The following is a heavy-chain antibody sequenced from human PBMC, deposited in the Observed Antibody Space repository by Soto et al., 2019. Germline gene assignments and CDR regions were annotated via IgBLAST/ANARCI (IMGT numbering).Heavy chain of an antibody. Sequence: NPSETLSLTCSVSSDSMNSGGYYWSWIRQHPGKGLEWSGYIYSNGDTYYNPSLKSRVTISVDTSKNQFSLNLTSVTAADTAVYYCARRGGSSSGYYYYAMDVWGQGTTVTVSS. V-gene: IGHV4-31*03. CDR1: SDSMNSGGYY. CDR2: IYSNGDT. D-gene: IGHD6-6*01. J-gene: IGHJ6*02. CDR3: ARRGGSSSGYYYYAMDV.